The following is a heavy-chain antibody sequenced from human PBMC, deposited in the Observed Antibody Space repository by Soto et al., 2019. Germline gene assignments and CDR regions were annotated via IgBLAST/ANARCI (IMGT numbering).Heavy chain of an antibody. CDR1: GYTFTSYD. Sequence: ASVKVSCKASGYTFTSYDINWVRQATGQGLEWMGWMNPNSGNTGYAQKFQGRVTMTRNTSISTAYMELSSLRSEDTAVYYCARGQNYGSGYYYYYYMDVWGKGTTVTVSS. V-gene: IGHV1-8*01. CDR3: ARGQNYGSGYYYYYYMDV. J-gene: IGHJ6*03. D-gene: IGHD3-10*01. CDR2: MNPNSGNT.